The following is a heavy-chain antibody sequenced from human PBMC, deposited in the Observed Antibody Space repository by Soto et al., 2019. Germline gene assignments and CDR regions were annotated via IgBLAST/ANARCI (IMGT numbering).Heavy chain of an antibody. CDR2: INPDSGGT. D-gene: IGHD5-12*01. Sequence: ASVKVSCKASGYMFTGYYMHWVRQAPGQGLEWMGWINPDSGGTNYQQKFQGRVTMTRDTSISTAYLELSSLRSDDTAVYYCTRKVATLNFDYWGQGTLVTAPQ. J-gene: IGHJ4*02. V-gene: IGHV1-2*02. CDR1: GYMFTGYY. CDR3: TRKVATLNFDY.